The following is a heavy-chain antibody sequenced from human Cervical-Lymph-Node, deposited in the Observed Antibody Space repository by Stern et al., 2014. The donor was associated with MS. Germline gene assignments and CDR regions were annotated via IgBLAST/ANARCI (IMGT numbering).Heavy chain of an antibody. J-gene: IGHJ4*02. D-gene: IGHD1-26*01. CDR2: IAYDGRDK. CDR3: AKGGSGSYLD. CDR1: GCVFRRYP. V-gene: IGHV3-30-3*02. Sequence: VQLVESGGGVVPPGRALSMSCAASGCVFRRYPLPWVRPAPGKGLEWVALIAYDGRDKYYTDSVKGRFTVTRDNSNNTVDLEMNSLRLEDTAVYYCAKGGSGSYLDWGQGSLVTVSS.